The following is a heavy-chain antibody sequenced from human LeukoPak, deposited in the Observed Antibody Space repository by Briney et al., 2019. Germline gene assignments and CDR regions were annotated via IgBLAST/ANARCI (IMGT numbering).Heavy chain of an antibody. CDR3: ARILGYCSSTSCQENYYYYMDV. V-gene: IGHV3-11*04. D-gene: IGHD2-2*01. CDR2: ISSSGSTI. Sequence: GGSLRLSCAASGFTFSDYYMSWIRQAPGKGLEWVSYISSSGSTIYYADSVKGRFTISRDNAKDSLYLQMNSLRAEDTAVYYCARILGYCSSTSCQENYYYYMDVWGKGTTVTVSS. CDR1: GFTFSDYY. J-gene: IGHJ6*03.